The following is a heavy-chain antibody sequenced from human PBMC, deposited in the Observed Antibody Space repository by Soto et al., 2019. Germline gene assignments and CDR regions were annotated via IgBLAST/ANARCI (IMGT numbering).Heavy chain of an antibody. CDR1: GYSFTSYW. J-gene: IGHJ3*02. V-gene: IGHV5-51*01. D-gene: IGHD6-19*01. CDR2: IYPGDSDT. CDR3: ARHRRAVAGRVDI. Sequence: GESLKISCKGSGYSFTSYWIGWVRQMPGKGLEWMGIIYPGDSDTRYSPSFQGQVTISADKSISTAYPQWSSLKASDTAMYYCARHRRAVAGRVDIWGQGTMVTVSS.